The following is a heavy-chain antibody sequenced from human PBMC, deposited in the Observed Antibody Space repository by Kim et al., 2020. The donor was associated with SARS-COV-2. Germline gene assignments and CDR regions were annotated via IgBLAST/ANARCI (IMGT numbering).Heavy chain of an antibody. D-gene: IGHD3-10*01. CDR3: ATPFMVRGDDDY. CDR1: GYTFTAFY. J-gene: IGHJ4*02. CDR2: IYPDSGDT. V-gene: IGHV1-2*02. Sequence: ASVKVSCKPSGYTFTAFYIHWVRQAPGQGLEWMGWIYPDSGDTAYDEKFQGRVTMTRDTSISTAYMELTSLRSDDSALYYCATPFMVRGDDDYWGQGTLVPVPS.